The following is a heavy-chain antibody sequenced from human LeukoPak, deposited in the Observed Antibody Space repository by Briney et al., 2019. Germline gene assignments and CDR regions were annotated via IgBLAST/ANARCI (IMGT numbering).Heavy chain of an antibody. Sequence: GESLKISCKGSGYSFTSYWIGWVRQMPGKGLEWMGIIYPGDSDTRYSPSFQGQVTISADKSISTAYLQWSSLKASDTAMHYCARRVFGSTSLYYFDYWGQGTLVTVSS. CDR2: IYPGDSDT. V-gene: IGHV5-51*01. CDR3: ARRVFGSTSLYYFDY. CDR1: GYSFTSYW. J-gene: IGHJ4*02. D-gene: IGHD2-2*01.